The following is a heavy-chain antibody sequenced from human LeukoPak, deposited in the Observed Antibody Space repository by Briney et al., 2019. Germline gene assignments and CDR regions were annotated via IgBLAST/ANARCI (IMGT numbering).Heavy chain of an antibody. CDR2: IIPILGIA. Sequence: ASVKVSCKGSGGTVSSYAISWGRQAPGQGLEWMGRIIPILGIANYAQKLQGRVTITADKSTSTAYMELSRLRSEDTAVYYCARDLYYDSRGYQKDYWGQGTLVTVSS. J-gene: IGHJ4*02. CDR1: GGTVSSYA. V-gene: IGHV1-69*04. CDR3: ARDLYYDSRGYQKDY. D-gene: IGHD3-22*01.